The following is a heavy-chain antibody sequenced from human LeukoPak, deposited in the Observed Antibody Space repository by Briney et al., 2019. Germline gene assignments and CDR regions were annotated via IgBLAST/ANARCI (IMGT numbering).Heavy chain of an antibody. V-gene: IGHV3-20*04. J-gene: IGHJ4*02. CDR3: ARGNRGSSYGGDS. Sequence: GGSLRLSCAASGFSFDDYGMTWVRQAPGKGLEWAAGINGNGDTTGYADSVKGRFTISRDNAKSSLYLQMNSLRAEDTAVYYCARGNRGSSYGGDSWGQGTLVTVSS. D-gene: IGHD1-26*01. CDR2: INGNGDTT. CDR1: GFSFDDYG.